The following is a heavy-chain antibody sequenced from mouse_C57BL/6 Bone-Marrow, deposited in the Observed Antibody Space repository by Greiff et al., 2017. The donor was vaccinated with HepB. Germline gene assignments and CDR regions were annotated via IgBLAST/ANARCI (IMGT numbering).Heavy chain of an antibody. CDR2: IWGGGST. V-gene: IGHV2-9*01. J-gene: IGHJ1*03. CDR1: GFSLTSYG. Sequence: QVQLKQSGPGLVAPSQSLSITCTVSGFSLTSYGVDWVRQPPGKGLEWLGVIWGGGSTNYNSALMSRLSISKDNSKSHVVLKMNSLQTDDKAMYYCARNYYDSSVYWYFDVWGTGTTVTVSS. D-gene: IGHD1-1*01. CDR3: ARNYYDSSVYWYFDV.